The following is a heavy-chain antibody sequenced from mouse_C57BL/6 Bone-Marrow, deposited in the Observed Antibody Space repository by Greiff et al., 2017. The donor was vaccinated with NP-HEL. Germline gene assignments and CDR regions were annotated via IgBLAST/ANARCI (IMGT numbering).Heavy chain of an antibody. CDR1: GYSITSGYY. Sequence: EVQLVESGPGLVKPSRSLSLTCSVTGYSITSGYYWNWIRQFPGNKREWMGYISYDGSNNYNPSLKNRISITRDTSKNQFFLKLNSVTTEDTATYYCARDRRTGWYYFDYWGQGTTLTVSS. CDR3: ARDRRTGWYYFDY. CDR2: ISYDGSN. J-gene: IGHJ2*01. V-gene: IGHV3-6*01. D-gene: IGHD2-3*01.